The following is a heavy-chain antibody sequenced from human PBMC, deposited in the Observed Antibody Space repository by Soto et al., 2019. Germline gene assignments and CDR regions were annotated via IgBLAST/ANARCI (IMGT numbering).Heavy chain of an antibody. CDR3: ARGRTRITMVRGPKNNWFDP. CDR2: INHSGST. J-gene: IGHJ5*02. D-gene: IGHD3-10*01. CDR1: GGSFSGYY. Sequence: SETLSLTCAVYGGSFSGYYWSWIRQPPGKGLEWIGEINHSGSTNYNPSLKSRVTISVDTSKNQFSLKLSSVTAADTAVYYCARGRTRITMVRGPKNNWFDPWGQGTLVTVSS. V-gene: IGHV4-34*01.